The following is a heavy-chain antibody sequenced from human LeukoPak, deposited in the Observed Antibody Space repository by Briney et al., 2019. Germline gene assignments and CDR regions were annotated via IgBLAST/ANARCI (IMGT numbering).Heavy chain of an antibody. CDR2: ISVNRGGPT. D-gene: IGHD2-15*01. CDR1: GFIFTNYA. V-gene: IGHV3-23*01. J-gene: IGHJ4*02. Sequence: PGGSLRLSCAASGFIFTNYAMTWVRQAPRKGLEWVSTISVNRGGPTYYADSVKGRFTVSRDNSKNTLYLQINDPRAEDTAVYYCAKGMSDGSYSPLFSWGQGTLVTVSS. CDR3: AKGMSDGSYSPLFS.